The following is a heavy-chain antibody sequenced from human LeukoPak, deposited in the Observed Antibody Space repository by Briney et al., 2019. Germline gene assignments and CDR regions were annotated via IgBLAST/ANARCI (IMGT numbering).Heavy chain of an antibody. J-gene: IGHJ4*02. CDR1: GYTFIDHH. V-gene: IGHV1-2*02. CDR2: IHPNGRDT. Sequence: ASVKVSCRASGYTFIDHHILWVRQAPGQGLEWMGWIHPNGRDTQYAQKFQDRMTMTTDTSITTAYMELHSVTSDDTAVYYCSAHYGPGPVWGQGTLITTSS. CDR3: SAHYGPGPV. D-gene: IGHD3-10*01.